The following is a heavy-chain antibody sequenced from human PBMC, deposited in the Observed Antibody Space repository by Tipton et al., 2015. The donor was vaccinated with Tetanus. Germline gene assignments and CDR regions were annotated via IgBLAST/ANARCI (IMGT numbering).Heavy chain of an antibody. CDR2: IHFTGNI. CDR1: GGSISTGGYY. V-gene: IGHV4-31*03. D-gene: IGHD2-8*02. J-gene: IGHJ5*02. CDR3: ATLVDFRGLGP. Sequence: TLSLTCIVSGGSISTGGYYWSWIRQHAGKGLEWIGYIHFTGNIYYNPSLKSRLTISVDTSKNQFSLKLTSVTAADTAVYYCATLVDFRGLGPWGQGTLVTVSA.